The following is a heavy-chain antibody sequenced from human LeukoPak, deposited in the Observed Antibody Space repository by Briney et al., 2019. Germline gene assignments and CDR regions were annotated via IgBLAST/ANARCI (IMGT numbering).Heavy chain of an antibody. CDR2: IYYSRTT. CDR3: ARLYSSSWYFDY. V-gene: IGHV4-30-4*01. D-gene: IGHD6-13*01. J-gene: IGHJ4*02. Sequence: PSETLSLTWTVSGXSISSGDDCWSWIRQPPGKGLEWIGYIYYSRTTYYNPSLKSRLTISVDTSKNQFSLKVTSVTAADTAVYYCARLYSSSWYFDYWGQGSLVTVSS. CDR1: GXSISSGDDC.